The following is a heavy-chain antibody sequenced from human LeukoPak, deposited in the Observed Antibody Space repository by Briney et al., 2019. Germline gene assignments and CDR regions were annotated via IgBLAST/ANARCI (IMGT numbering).Heavy chain of an antibody. Sequence: GGSLRLSCAASGFTFSSYGMHWVRQAPGKGLEWVAVISYDGSNKYYADSVKGRFTISRDNSKNTLYLQMNSLRDEDTAVYYCAILPGIAAAGTPDYWGQGTLVTVSS. V-gene: IGHV3-30*03. CDR1: GFTFSSYG. D-gene: IGHD6-13*01. CDR2: ISYDGSNK. J-gene: IGHJ4*02. CDR3: AILPGIAAAGTPDY.